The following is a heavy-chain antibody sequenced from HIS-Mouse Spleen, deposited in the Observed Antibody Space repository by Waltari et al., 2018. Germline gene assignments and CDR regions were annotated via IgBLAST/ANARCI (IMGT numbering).Heavy chain of an antibody. D-gene: IGHD3-22*01. V-gene: IGHV1-24*01. CDR3: ATYYYDSSGYSRRGRYFDY. Sequence: QVQLVQSGAEVKKPGASVKVSCKVSGYPLPEFSMHWVRQDPGKGLEWMGGFDPEDGETIYAQKFQGRVTMTEDTSTDTAYMELSSLRSEDTAVYYCATYYYDSSGYSRRGRYFDYWGQGTLVTVPS. CDR1: GYPLPEFS. CDR2: FDPEDGET. J-gene: IGHJ4*02.